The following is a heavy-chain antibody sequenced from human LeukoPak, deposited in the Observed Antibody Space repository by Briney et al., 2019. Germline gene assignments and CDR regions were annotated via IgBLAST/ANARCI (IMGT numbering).Heavy chain of an antibody. Sequence: ASVKVSCKGSVYTFTAYYVHWGRQAPGQGLEWMGWIDSKNGDTKYAQKFQSRLTITRDTSIGIAYMELRSLISDDTAVYYCASEACGSVGRCSVLRAASWGQGTPVTVSS. CDR3: ASEACGSVGRCSVLRAAS. V-gene: IGHV1-2*02. CDR2: IDSKNGDT. J-gene: IGHJ5*02. CDR1: VYTFTAYY. D-gene: IGHD2-21*01.